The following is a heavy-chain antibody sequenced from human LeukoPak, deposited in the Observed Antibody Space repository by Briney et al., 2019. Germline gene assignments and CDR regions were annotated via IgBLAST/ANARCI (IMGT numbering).Heavy chain of an antibody. D-gene: IGHD6-13*01. Sequence: ASVKVSCKASGGTFSSYAISWVRQAPGQGLEWMGGIIPIFGTANYAQKFQGRVMITADESTSTAYMELSSLRSEDTAVYYCARGRARVIAAAGRFDYGGQEPPAPVS. CDR3: ARGRARVIAAAGRFDY. CDR1: GGTFSSYA. J-gene: IGHJ4*02. V-gene: IGHV1-69*13. CDR2: IIPIFGTA.